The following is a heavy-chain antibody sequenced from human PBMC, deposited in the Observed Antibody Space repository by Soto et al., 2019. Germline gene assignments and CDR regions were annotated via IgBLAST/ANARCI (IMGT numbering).Heavy chain of an antibody. CDR1: GGSISSGGYY. Sequence: PSETLSLTCTVSGGSISSGGYYWSWIRQHPGKGLEWIGYIYYGGSTYYNPSLKSRVTISVDTSKNQFSLKLSSVTAADTAVYYCARFLSRMSVYFDYWGQGTLVTVSS. CDR3: ARFLSRMSVYFDY. CDR2: IYYGGST. J-gene: IGHJ4*02. V-gene: IGHV4-31*03.